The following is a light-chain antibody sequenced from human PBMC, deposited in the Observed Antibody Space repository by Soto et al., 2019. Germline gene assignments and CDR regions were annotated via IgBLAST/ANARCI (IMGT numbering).Light chain of an antibody. J-gene: IGKJ4*01. V-gene: IGKV1-39*01. CDR1: QSISIY. Sequence: DIQRTQSASSMSASVGYRVTITCWASQSISIYLNWYQQKPGKAPKVLIYTASSLQSGVPSRFSGIGSGTDFTLSISSLQPEDFATYYCQQTYSGPLTFGGGTKVDIK. CDR3: QQTYSGPLT. CDR2: TAS.